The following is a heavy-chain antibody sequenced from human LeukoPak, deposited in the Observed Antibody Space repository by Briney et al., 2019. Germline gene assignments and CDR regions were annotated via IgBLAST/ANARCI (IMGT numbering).Heavy chain of an antibody. V-gene: IGHV3-33*01. Sequence: QPGRSLRLSCAASGFTFNSYGMHWVRQAPGKGLEWVALVWYDGSNKYYADSVKGRFTISRDNAKNSLYLQMNSLRAEDTAVYYCAREACSSTSCYGWFDPWGQGTLVTVSS. CDR1: GFTFNSYG. D-gene: IGHD2-2*01. CDR2: VWYDGSNK. CDR3: AREACSSTSCYGWFDP. J-gene: IGHJ5*02.